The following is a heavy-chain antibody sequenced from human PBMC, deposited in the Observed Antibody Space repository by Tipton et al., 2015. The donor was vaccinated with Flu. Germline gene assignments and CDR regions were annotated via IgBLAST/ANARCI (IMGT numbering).Heavy chain of an antibody. CDR3: ASTGQYSSSEEILSNWFDP. J-gene: IGHJ5*02. V-gene: IGHV4-4*02. D-gene: IGHD6-13*01. Sequence: TLSLTCAVSGGSISSSNWWSWVRQPPGKGLEWIGEIYHSGSTNYNPSLKSRVTISVDKSKNQFSLKLSPVTAADTAVYYCASTGQYSSSEEILSNWFDPWGQGTLVTVSS. CDR2: IYHSGST. CDR1: GGSISSSNW.